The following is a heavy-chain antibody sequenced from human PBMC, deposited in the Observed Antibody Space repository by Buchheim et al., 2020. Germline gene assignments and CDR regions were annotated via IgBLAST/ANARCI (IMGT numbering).Heavy chain of an antibody. CDR1: GGTFSSYA. V-gene: IGHV1-18*01. CDR2: ISVYNGDT. D-gene: IGHD1-26*01. J-gene: IGHJ4*02. Sequence: QVQLVQSGAEVKKPGSSVKVSCKASGGTFSSYAISWVRQAPGQGLEWMGWISVYNGDTNYAQKLQDRVTMTTDTSTSTAYMELRSLRSDDTAVYYCARDRWELEGERYFDYWGQGTL. CDR3: ARDRWELEGERYFDY.